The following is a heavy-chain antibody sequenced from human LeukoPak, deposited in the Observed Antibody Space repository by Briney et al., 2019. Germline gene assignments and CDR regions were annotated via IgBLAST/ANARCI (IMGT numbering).Heavy chain of an antibody. D-gene: IGHD3-10*01. CDR3: AKDPSPPKVWFGESTTGTN. V-gene: IGHV3-30*02. Sequence: PGGSLRLSCAASGFTFSSYGMHWVRQAPGKGLEWVAFIRYDGSNKYYADSVKGRFTISRGNSKNTLYLQMNSLRAEDTAVYYCAKDPSPPKVWFGESTTGTNWGQGTLVTVSS. J-gene: IGHJ4*02. CDR2: IRYDGSNK. CDR1: GFTFSSYG.